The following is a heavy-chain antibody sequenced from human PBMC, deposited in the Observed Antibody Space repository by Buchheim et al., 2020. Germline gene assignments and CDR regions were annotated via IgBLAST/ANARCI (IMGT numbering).Heavy chain of an antibody. CDR3: AKCAVFGVGGWCNCFDP. V-gene: IGHV3-23*05. Sequence: EVQLLESGGDLAQPGGSLRLSCAVSGLTLTGESMNWVRQAPGKGLEWVSAIRMTDHSTHYAASVKGRFTISSDKSKNTLYLQMNSLRVDDTAMYYCAKCAVFGVGGWCNCFDPWGQGTL. CDR2: IRMTDHST. CDR1: GLTLTGES. D-gene: IGHD3-3*01. J-gene: IGHJ5*02.